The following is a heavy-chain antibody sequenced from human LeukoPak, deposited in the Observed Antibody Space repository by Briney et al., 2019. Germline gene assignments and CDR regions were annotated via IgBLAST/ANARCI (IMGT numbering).Heavy chain of an antibody. Sequence: GGSLRLSCAASGFTFRTYTIHWVRQAPGKGLEWVAVMSYDGSNKYYADSVKGRFTISRDNSKNTVYLQMNSLRVEDTAVYYCAREDWGCDYWGQGTLVTVSS. CDR2: MSYDGSNK. J-gene: IGHJ4*02. D-gene: IGHD7-27*01. CDR3: AREDWGCDY. CDR1: GFTFRTYT. V-gene: IGHV3-30-3*01.